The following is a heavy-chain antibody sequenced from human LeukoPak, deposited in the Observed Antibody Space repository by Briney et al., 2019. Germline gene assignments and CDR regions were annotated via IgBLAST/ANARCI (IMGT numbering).Heavy chain of an antibody. CDR3: ARGGDGYNSLFHSFDL. CDR1: GYTFTSYY. J-gene: IGHJ3*01. Sequence: GASVKVSCKASGYTFTSYYLHWVRQAPEQGLEWIGMINPSGDSTTYAQKFQDRVTMTWDMSMSTAYLDLRALTSDDSALYYCARGGDGYNSLFHSFDLWGHGTMVTVSS. CDR2: INPSGDST. V-gene: IGHV1-46*01. D-gene: IGHD5-24*01.